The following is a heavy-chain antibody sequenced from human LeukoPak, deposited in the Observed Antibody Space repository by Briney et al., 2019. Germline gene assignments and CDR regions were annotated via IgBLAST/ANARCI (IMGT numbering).Heavy chain of an antibody. V-gene: IGHV3-30*18. CDR1: GFTFSSYG. J-gene: IGHJ4*02. D-gene: IGHD3-3*01. Sequence: GGPLRLSCAASGFTFSSYGMHWVRQAPGKGLEWVAVISYDGSNKYYADSVKGRFTISRDNSKNTLYLQMNSLRAEDTAVYYCAKSLVRFLENWGQGTLVTVSS. CDR3: AKSLVRFLEN. CDR2: ISYDGSNK.